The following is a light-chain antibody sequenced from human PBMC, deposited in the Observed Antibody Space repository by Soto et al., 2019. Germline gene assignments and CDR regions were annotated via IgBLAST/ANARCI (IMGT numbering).Light chain of an antibody. CDR1: QSVSSY. CDR3: QQRSNWPPLT. Sequence: EIVLTQSPATLSLSPGERATLSCRASQSVSSYLAWYQQKPGQAPRLLIYDASNRATGIPARFSGSGSGTDFTLPISSLELEDFAVYYCQQRSNWPPLTFGGGTKVDIK. V-gene: IGKV3-11*01. J-gene: IGKJ4*01. CDR2: DAS.